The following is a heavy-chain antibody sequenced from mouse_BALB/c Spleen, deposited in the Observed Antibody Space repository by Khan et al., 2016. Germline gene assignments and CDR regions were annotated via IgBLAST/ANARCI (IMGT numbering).Heavy chain of an antibody. J-gene: IGHJ1*01. Sequence: EVQLQESGPSLVKPSQTLSLTCSVTGDSITSGYWNWIRKFPGHKLEYIGYISYSGGAYYNPHLKSGISTTRETSKNPYYLQLHSVTTEDTATYYCASDRGDWYFDYWGAGTPVTVSS. CDR1: GDSITSGY. V-gene: IGHV3-8*02. CDR3: ASDRGDWYFDY. CDR2: ISYSGGA.